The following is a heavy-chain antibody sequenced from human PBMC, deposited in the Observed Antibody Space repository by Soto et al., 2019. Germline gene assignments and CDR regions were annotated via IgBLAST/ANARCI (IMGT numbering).Heavy chain of an antibody. J-gene: IGHJ3*02. Sequence: GESLKISCKGSGYSFPSYWIGWVRQMPGKGREWMGIVYPGDSDTRYSPSFQGQVTISADKSISTGYLQWSSLKASDTAIYYCARPTSGYPNDAFDIWGQGTMVTVSS. D-gene: IGHD3-22*01. V-gene: IGHV5-51*01. CDR2: VYPGDSDT. CDR3: ARPTSGYPNDAFDI. CDR1: GYSFPSYW.